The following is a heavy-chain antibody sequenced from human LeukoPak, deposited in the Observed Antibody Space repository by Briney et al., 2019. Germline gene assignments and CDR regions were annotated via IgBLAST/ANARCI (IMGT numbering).Heavy chain of an antibody. CDR2: ISAYNGNT. CDR1: GYTFTSYG. D-gene: IGHD3-22*01. CDR3: ARERGSGYYSPYYGMDV. V-gene: IGHV1-18*01. Sequence: ASVKVSCKASGYTFTSYGISWVRQAPGQGLEWMGWISAYNGNTNYAQKLQGRVTMTTDTSTSTAYMELRSLRSDDTAAYYCARERGSGYYSPYYGMDVWGQGTTVTVSS. J-gene: IGHJ6*02.